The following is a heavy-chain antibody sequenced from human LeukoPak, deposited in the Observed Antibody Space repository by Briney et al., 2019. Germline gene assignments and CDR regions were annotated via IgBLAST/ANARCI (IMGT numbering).Heavy chain of an antibody. CDR2: IYYSGST. CDR3: ARVHGQWLVPWYFDL. J-gene: IGHJ2*01. V-gene: IGHV4-59*01. D-gene: IGHD6-19*01. Sequence: TSETLSLTCTVSGGSISSYYWSWIRQPPGKGLEWIGYIYYSGSTNYNPSLKSRVTISVDTSKNQFSLKLSSVTAADTAVYYCARVHGQWLVPWYFDLWGRGTLVTVSS. CDR1: GGSISSYY.